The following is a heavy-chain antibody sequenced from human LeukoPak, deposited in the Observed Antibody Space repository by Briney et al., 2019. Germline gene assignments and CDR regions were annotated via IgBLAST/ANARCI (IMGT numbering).Heavy chain of an antibody. CDR2: ISGNGGTT. V-gene: IGHV3-23*01. CDR1: GFPFSSYA. J-gene: IGHJ4*02. CDR3: TRIDY. Sequence: PGGSLRLSCAASGFPFSSYAMSWVRQAPGKGLEWVSAISGNGGTTYYADSVEGRFTISRDNPKNTLYLQMNSLRAEDTALYYCTRIDYWGQGTLVTVSS.